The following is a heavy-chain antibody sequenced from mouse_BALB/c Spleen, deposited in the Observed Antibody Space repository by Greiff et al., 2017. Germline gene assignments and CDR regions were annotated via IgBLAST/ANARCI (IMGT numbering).Heavy chain of an antibody. V-gene: IGHV1S135*01. Sequence: VQLQQSGPELMKPGASVKISCKASGYSFTSYYMHWVKQSHGKSLEWIGYIDPFNGGTSYNQKFKGKATLSVYKSSSTAYMHLSSLTSEDSAVYYCARPEGYGNSWFAYWGQGTLVTVSA. D-gene: IGHD2-10*02. CDR1: GYSFTSYY. J-gene: IGHJ3*01. CDR3: ARPEGYGNSWFAY. CDR2: IDPFNGGT.